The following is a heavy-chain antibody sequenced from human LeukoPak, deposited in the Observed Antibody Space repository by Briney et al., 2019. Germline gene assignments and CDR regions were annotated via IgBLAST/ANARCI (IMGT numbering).Heavy chain of an antibody. Sequence: ASVKVSCKASGYTFISYSMHCVRPAPGQRLEWMGWINAGNDDTKYSQEFHGRVTVTRDTSASTAYMELSSLRSEDTAVYYCARGDYGSNSHFDSWGQGTLVTVSS. V-gene: IGHV1-3*01. CDR2: INAGNDDT. D-gene: IGHD4-23*01. J-gene: IGHJ4*02. CDR1: GYTFISYS. CDR3: ARGDYGSNSHFDS.